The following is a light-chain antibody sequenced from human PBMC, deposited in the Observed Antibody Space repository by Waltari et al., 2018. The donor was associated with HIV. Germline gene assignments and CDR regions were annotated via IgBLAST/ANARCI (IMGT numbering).Light chain of an antibody. CDR2: NDN. Sequence: PPSASGTPGQRVTISCSGTRSNIGTNTVNWYQIIPGTAPKLLIYNDNQRPSGVPDRFSGSRSGTSASLAISGLQSEDEADYYCAAWDDRLDGQGVFGGGTTLTVL. J-gene: IGLJ3*02. CDR1: RSNIGTNT. CDR3: AAWDDRLDGQGV. V-gene: IGLV1-44*01.